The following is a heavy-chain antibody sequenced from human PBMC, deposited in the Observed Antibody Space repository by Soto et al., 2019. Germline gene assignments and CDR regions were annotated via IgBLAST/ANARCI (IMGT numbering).Heavy chain of an antibody. V-gene: IGHV4-39*02. J-gene: IGHJ1*01. CDR1: GGSISSTTYY. CDR3: ADMRGQWLPRD. Sequence: QLQLQESGPGLVRPSETLSLTCTVSGGSISSTTYYWGWIRQPPGKGLEWIGNIHYTGTAYYNPSLKSRVTXPXXPSKNHFSLRLRSVTAADTAVYYCADMRGQWLPRDWGQGTLVTVSS. CDR2: IHYTGTA. D-gene: IGHD6-19*01.